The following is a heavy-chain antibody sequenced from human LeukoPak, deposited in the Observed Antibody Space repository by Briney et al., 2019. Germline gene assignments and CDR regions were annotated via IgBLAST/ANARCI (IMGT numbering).Heavy chain of an antibody. Sequence: RPSETLSLTCTVSGGSISSGDYYWSWIRQPPGKGLEWIGYIYYSGSTNYNPSLKSRVTISVDTSKNQFSLKLSSVTAADTAVYYCARVPLPTKYAFDIWGQGTMVTVSS. V-gene: IGHV4-61*08. CDR3: ARVPLPTKYAFDI. CDR2: IYYSGST. J-gene: IGHJ3*02. CDR1: GGSISSGDYY.